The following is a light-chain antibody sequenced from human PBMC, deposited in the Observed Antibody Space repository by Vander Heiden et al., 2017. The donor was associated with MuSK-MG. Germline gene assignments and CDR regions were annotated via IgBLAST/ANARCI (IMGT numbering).Light chain of an antibody. CDR1: SSNIGSNY. J-gene: IGLJ3*02. CDR2: RNN. CDR3: AAWDDSLV. V-gene: IGLV1-47*01. Sequence: QSVLTQPPSASGTPGQRVTISCSGSSSNIGSNYVYWYQQLPGTAPKLLICRNNQRPSGVPDRFSGSTSGTSASLAISGLRSEDEADYYCAAWDDSLVFGGGTKLTVL.